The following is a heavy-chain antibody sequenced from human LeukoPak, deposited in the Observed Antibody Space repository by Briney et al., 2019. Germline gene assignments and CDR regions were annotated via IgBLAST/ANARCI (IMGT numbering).Heavy chain of an antibody. V-gene: IGHV3-21*01. CDR3: ARDRCGSGSYWCDFDY. CDR1: GFTFSTFA. J-gene: IGHJ4*02. CDR2: IFPSGGEI. D-gene: IGHD3-10*01. Sequence: GGSLRLSCAASGFTFSTFAMIWVRQPPGKGLEWVSSIFPSGGEIHYADSVKGRFTISRDNAKNSLYLQMNSLRAEDTAVYYCARDRCGSGSYWCDFDYWGQGTLVTVSS.